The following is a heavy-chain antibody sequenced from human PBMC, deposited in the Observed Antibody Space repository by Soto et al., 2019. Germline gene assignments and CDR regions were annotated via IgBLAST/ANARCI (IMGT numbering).Heavy chain of an antibody. D-gene: IGHD2-2*01. J-gene: IGHJ4*02. CDR2: ISYDGSNK. CDR3: ARVPQYCSSTSCRGG. V-gene: IGHV3-30-3*01. Sequence: GGSLRLSCAASGFTFSSYAMHWVRQAPGKGLEWVAVISYDGSNKYYADSVKGRFTISRDNSKNTLYLQMNSLRAEDTAVYYCARVPQYCSSTSCRGGWGQGTLVTVSS. CDR1: GFTFSSYA.